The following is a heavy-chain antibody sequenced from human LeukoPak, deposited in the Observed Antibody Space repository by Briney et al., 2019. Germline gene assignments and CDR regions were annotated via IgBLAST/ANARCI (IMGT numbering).Heavy chain of an antibody. CDR3: ASIVGATHLAFDY. Sequence: SETLSLTCTVSGGSISSSSYYWGWIRQPPGKGLEWIGSIYYSGSTYYNPSLKSRVTISVDTSKNQFSLKLSPVTAADTAVYYCASIVGATHLAFDYWGQGTLVTVSS. D-gene: IGHD1-26*01. V-gene: IGHV4-39*01. J-gene: IGHJ4*02. CDR2: IYYSGST. CDR1: GGSISSSSYY.